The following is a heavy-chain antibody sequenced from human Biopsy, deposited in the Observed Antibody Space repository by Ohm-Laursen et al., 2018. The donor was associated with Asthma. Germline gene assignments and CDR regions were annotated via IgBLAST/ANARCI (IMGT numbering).Heavy chain of an antibody. CDR1: EFTFSYYG. CDR3: AKVQAEYYYYYDVDV. Sequence: SLRLSCAASEFTFSYYGMHWVRQAPGKGLEWVAVIWYDGTNKYYGDSVKGRFTISRDNSKNTLYLQMNTLSAEDTAVYYCAKVQAEYYYYYDVDVWGQGTTVTVSS. D-gene: IGHD4-11*01. V-gene: IGHV3-33*06. J-gene: IGHJ6*02. CDR2: IWYDGTNK.